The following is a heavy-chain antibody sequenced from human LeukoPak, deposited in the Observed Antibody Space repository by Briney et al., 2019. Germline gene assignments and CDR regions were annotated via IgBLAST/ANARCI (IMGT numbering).Heavy chain of an antibody. J-gene: IGHJ4*02. CDR1: GGTFSTFG. Sequence: EASVKVSCKASGGTFSTFGITWVRQAPGQGLEWMGGTIPIFGAKHYAQKFRGRVTFTADNSTTTTFMELSSLRSEDTALYFCASYSNWGDFDSWGQETLVTVSS. D-gene: IGHD7-27*01. CDR2: TIPIFGAK. V-gene: IGHV1-69*06. CDR3: ASYSNWGDFDS.